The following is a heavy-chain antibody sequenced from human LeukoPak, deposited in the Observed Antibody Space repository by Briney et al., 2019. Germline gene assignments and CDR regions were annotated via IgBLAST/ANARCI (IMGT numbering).Heavy chain of an antibody. CDR1: GYTFTSYA. CDR2: INAGNGNT. V-gene: IGHV1-3*01. D-gene: IGHD2-2*01. CDR3: ASPCSSTSCHHYYYYGMDV. J-gene: IGHJ6*02. Sequence: VASVKVSCKASGYTFTSYAMHWVRQAPGQRLEWMGWINAGNGNTKYSQKFQGRVTITRDTSASTAYMELSSLRSEDTAVYYCASPCSSTSCHHYYYYGMDVWGQGTTVTVSS.